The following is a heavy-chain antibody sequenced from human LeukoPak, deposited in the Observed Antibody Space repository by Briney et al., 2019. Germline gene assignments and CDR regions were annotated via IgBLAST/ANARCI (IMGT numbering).Heavy chain of an antibody. CDR2: IKQDGSEK. J-gene: IGHJ6*03. Sequence: PGGSLRLSCAASGFTFSSYWMSWVRQAPGKGLEWVANIKQDGSEKYYVDSVKGGFTISRDNAKNSLYLQMNSLRAEDTAVYYCARETTMVRGVIPYYYYMDVWGKGTTVTVSS. CDR1: GFTFSSYW. CDR3: ARETTMVRGVIPYYYYMDV. D-gene: IGHD3-10*01. V-gene: IGHV3-7*01.